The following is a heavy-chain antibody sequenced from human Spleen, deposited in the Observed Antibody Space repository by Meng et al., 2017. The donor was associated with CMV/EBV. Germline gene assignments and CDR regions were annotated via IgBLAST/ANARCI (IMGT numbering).Heavy chain of an antibody. D-gene: IGHD1-26*01. J-gene: IGHJ5*02. Sequence: SVKVSCKASGGTFSSYTISWVRQAPGQGLEWMGEIIPILGIANYAQKFQGRVTITADKSTSTAYMELSSLRSEDTAVYYCARGGIVPRGTGFDPWGQGSLVTVSS. CDR1: GGTFSSYT. V-gene: IGHV1-69*10. CDR3: ARGGIVPRGTGFDP. CDR2: IIPILGIA.